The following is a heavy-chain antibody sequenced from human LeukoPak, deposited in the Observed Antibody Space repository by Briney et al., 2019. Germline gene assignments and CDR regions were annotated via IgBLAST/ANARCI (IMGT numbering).Heavy chain of an antibody. D-gene: IGHD3-16*01. CDR1: GFTFTNYA. CDR3: AKVVATMIIYYYYYMGV. V-gene: IGHV3-23*01. CDR2: IGAGGAYI. Sequence: PGGSLRLSCAASGFTFTNYAMTWVRQAPGKGLEWVSVIGAGGAYIYYTDSVKGRFTISRDNSKNTLYLQMSSLRAEDTAVYYCAKVVATMIIYYYYYMGVWGKGTTVTVSS. J-gene: IGHJ6*03.